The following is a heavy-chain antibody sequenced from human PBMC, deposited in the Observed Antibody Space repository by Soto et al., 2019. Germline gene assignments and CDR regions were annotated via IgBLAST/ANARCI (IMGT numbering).Heavy chain of an antibody. D-gene: IGHD2-2*01. J-gene: IGHJ4*02. CDR2: IIPIFGIP. CDR3: TRGHGCNGASFDY. CDR1: GGTFSSYS. V-gene: IGHV1-69*01. Sequence: QVQLVQSGAEVKKPGSSVKVSCKTSGGTFSSYSVSWVRQAPGQGLEWMGGIIPIFGIPTYAQKFQVRVTISADESTSTASMELSGPRSEDTAIDSCTRGHGCNGASFDYWGQGTLVTVSS.